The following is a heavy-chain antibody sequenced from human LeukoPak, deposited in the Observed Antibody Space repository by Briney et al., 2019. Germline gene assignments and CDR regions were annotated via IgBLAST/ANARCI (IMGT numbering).Heavy chain of an antibody. CDR1: GFTFSSYG. CDR3: AKDLAYRGVVPAAFDY. V-gene: IGHV3-23*01. J-gene: IGHJ4*02. CDR2: ISGSGGST. Sequence: PGGSLRLSCAASGFTFSSYGMSWVRQAPGKGLEWVSAISGSGGSTYYADSVKGRFTISRDNSKNTLYLQMNSLRAEGTAVYYCAKDLAYRGVVPAAFDYWGQGTLVTVSS. D-gene: IGHD2-2*01.